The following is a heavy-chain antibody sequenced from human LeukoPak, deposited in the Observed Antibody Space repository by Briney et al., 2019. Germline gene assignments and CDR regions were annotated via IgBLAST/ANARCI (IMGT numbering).Heavy chain of an antibody. CDR2: TYSNGRT. J-gene: IGHJ6*03. V-gene: IGHV3-53*01. CDR3: ASAGARYSSGWTYYYYYYMDV. D-gene: IGHD6-19*01. CDR1: GFTVSSNY. Sequence: GGSLRLSCAASGFTVSSNYMSWVRQAPGKGLEWVSVTYSNGRTYYADSVKGRFTISRDISKNTLYLQMNSLRAEDTAVYYCASAGARYSSGWTYYYYYYMDVWGKGTTVTVSS.